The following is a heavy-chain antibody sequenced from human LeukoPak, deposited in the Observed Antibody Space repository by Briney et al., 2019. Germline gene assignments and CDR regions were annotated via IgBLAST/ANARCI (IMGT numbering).Heavy chain of an antibody. D-gene: IGHD5-18*01. CDR2: ITPIFGTA. CDR3: ASSLYSYGYFSDY. Sequence: ASVKVSCKASGGTFSSYAISWVRQAPGQGLEWMGRITPIFGTANYAQKFQGRVTITTDESTSTAYMELSSLRSEDTAVYYCASSLYSYGYFSDYWGQGTLVTVSS. CDR1: GGTFSSYA. V-gene: IGHV1-69*05. J-gene: IGHJ4*02.